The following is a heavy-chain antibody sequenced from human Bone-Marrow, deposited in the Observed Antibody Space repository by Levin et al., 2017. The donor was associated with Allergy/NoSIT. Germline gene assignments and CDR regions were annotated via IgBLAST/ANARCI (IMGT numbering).Heavy chain of an antibody. V-gene: IGHV3-30-3*01. CDR2: ISYDGSNK. D-gene: IGHD6-13*01. Sequence: GGSLRLSCAASGFTFSSYAMHWVRQAPGKGLEWVAVISYDGSNKYYADSVKGRFTISRDNSKNTLYLQMNSLRAEDTAVYYCARGGIAAAGTLDYWGQGTLVTVSS. J-gene: IGHJ4*02. CDR1: GFTFSSYA. CDR3: ARGGIAAAGTLDY.